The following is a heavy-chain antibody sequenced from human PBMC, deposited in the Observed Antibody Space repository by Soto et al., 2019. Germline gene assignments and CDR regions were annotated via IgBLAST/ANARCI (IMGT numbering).Heavy chain of an antibody. Sequence: GGSLRLSCAASAFTFSAYDMSWVRQAPGKGLEWVSTVSASGSRTYYADSVKGRLTISRDNSKDTLYLQMNSLRAEDTAIYFCAKDDSDSGGYYKPFDSWGQGILVNVSS. CDR1: AFTFSAYD. V-gene: IGHV3-23*01. J-gene: IGHJ4*02. CDR2: VSASGSRT. CDR3: AKDDSDSGGYYKPFDS. D-gene: IGHD3-22*01.